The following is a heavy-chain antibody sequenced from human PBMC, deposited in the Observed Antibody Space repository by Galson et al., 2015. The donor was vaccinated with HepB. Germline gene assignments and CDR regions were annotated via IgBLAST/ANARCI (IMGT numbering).Heavy chain of an antibody. D-gene: IGHD6-13*01. V-gene: IGHV6-1*01. J-gene: IGHJ5*02. Sequence: CAISGDSVSSNSAAWNWIRQSPSRGLEWLGRTYYRSKWYNDYAVSVKSRITINPDTSKNQFSLQLNSVTPEDTAVYYCARVALIAAAGTAWFDPWGQGTLVTVSS. CDR1: GDSVSSNSAA. CDR3: ARVALIAAAGTAWFDP. CDR2: TYYRSKWYN.